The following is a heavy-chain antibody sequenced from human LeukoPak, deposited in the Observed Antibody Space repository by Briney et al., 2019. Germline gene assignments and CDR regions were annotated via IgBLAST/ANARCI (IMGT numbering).Heavy chain of an antibody. J-gene: IGHJ4*02. V-gene: IGHV1-2*02. CDR1: GYTFTGYY. CDR3: ARGTNDLDY. CDR2: INPNSGGT. Sequence: GASVKVSCKASGYTFTGYYMHWVRQAPGQGLEWMGWINPNSGGTNYAQKFQGRVTMTRDMSTSTVYMELSSLRSEDTAVYYCARGTNDLDYWGQGTLVTVSS. D-gene: IGHD1-1*01.